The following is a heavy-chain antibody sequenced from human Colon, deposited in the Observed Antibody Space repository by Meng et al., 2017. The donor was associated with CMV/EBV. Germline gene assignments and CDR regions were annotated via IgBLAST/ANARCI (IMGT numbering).Heavy chain of an antibody. D-gene: IGHD6-6*01. CDR3: ATYSSSDTGFDN. Sequence: SVKVSCKPSGGTLSTDVITWVRQAPGQGLEWVGGIIPFLGTTDYAQKFQGRVTMTTDESTNTAYMELNRLTSEDTAMYYCATYSSSDTGFDNWGQGTLVTVSS. CDR2: IIPFLGTT. V-gene: IGHV1-69*05. CDR1: GGTLSTDV. J-gene: IGHJ4*02.